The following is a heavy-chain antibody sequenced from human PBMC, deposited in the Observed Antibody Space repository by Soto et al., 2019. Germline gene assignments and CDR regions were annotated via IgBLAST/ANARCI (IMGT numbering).Heavy chain of an antibody. CDR1: GGSISSGGYY. J-gene: IGHJ4*02. Sequence: QVQLQESGPGLVKPSQTLSLTCTVSGGSISSGGYYWSWIRQHPGKGLEWIGYIYYSGSTYYHPSLKIRVTISVDTSKNQFSLKLSSVPAADTAVYYCARGGIAAAAPPDYWGQGTLVTVAS. D-gene: IGHD6-13*01. CDR3: ARGGIAAAAPPDY. V-gene: IGHV4-31*03. CDR2: IYYSGST.